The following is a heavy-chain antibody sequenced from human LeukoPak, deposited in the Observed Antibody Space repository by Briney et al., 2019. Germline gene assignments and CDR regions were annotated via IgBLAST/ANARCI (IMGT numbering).Heavy chain of an antibody. Sequence: ASVKVSCKASGYTFTGYYMHWVRQAPGQGLEWMGWINPNSGGTNYAQKFQGRFTMTRDTSISTAYMELSRLRSDDTAVYYCARVGVVVAAIAYDAFDIWGQGTMVTVSS. V-gene: IGHV1-2*02. CDR1: GYTFTGYY. D-gene: IGHD2-15*01. CDR3: ARVGVVVAAIAYDAFDI. CDR2: INPNSGGT. J-gene: IGHJ3*02.